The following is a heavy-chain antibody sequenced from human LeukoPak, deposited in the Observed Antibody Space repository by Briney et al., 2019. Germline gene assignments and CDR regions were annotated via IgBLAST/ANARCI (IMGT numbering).Heavy chain of an antibody. Sequence: EASVKVSCKASGYTFTSYDINWVRQAPGQGLEWMGWISAYNGNTNYAQKLQGRVTMTTDTSTSTAYMELRSLRSDDTAVYYCARVHPSPYYDILTGYFDYWGQGTLVTVSS. V-gene: IGHV1-18*01. J-gene: IGHJ4*02. D-gene: IGHD3-9*01. CDR2: ISAYNGNT. CDR1: GYTFTSYD. CDR3: ARVHPSPYYDILTGYFDY.